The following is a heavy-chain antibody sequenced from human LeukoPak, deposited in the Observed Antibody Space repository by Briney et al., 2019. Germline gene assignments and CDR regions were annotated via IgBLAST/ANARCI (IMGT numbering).Heavy chain of an antibody. V-gene: IGHV1-69*05. CDR3: AREPQGYYGSGSYYNVYFGFDY. CDR2: IIPIFGTA. CDR1: GGTFSSYA. D-gene: IGHD3-10*01. Sequence: SVKVSCKASGGTFSSYAISWVRQAPGQGLEWMGRIIPIFGTANYAQKFQGRVTITTDESTSTAFMELSSLRSEDTAVYYCAREPQGYYGSGSYYNVYFGFDYWGQGTLVTVSS. J-gene: IGHJ4*02.